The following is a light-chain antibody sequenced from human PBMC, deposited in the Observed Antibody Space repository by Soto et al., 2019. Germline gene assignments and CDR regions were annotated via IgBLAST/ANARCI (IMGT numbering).Light chain of an antibody. CDR2: AAS. CDR3: QQRNNWPPSIT. V-gene: IGKV1-39*01. J-gene: IGKJ5*01. Sequence: DLQMTQSPSSLSASVGDRVTITCRASQTISRFLSWYQKKPGKAPKLLIYAASTLQPGVPSRFSGSGSGTDFTLTISSLEPEDFALYYCQQRNNWPPSITFGQGTRLEI. CDR1: QTISRF.